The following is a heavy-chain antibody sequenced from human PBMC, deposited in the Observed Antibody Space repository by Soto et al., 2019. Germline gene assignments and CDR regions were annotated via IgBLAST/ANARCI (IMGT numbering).Heavy chain of an antibody. CDR1: GGTFSNYI. CDR2: IIPIAATT. J-gene: IGHJ4*02. V-gene: IGHV1-69*08. Sequence: QVQLVQSGAEVKKPGSAVKVSCKASGGTFSNYIINWVRQAPGQGLEWMGRIIPIAATTNYAQKFQDRVTITADKSTSTAYMELSSLRSEDTAVYYCASAGARSQFDHWGQGTLVTVSS. CDR3: ASAGARSQFDH.